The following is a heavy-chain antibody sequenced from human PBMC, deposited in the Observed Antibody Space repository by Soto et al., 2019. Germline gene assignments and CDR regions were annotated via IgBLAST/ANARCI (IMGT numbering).Heavy chain of an antibody. J-gene: IGHJ6*02. Sequence: QVQLVESGGGVVQPGRSLRLSCAASGFTFSSYGMHWVRQAPGKGLEWVAVIWYDGSNKYYADSVKGRFTISRDNSKNTLYLQMNSLRAEDTAVYYCARSYYDILTGSRYYYYYYGMDVWGQGTTVTVSS. D-gene: IGHD3-9*01. CDR3: ARSYYDILTGSRYYYYYYGMDV. CDR1: GFTFSSYG. CDR2: IWYDGSNK. V-gene: IGHV3-33*01.